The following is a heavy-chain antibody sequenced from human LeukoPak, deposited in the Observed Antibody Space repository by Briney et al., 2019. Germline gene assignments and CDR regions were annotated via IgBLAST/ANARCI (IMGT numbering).Heavy chain of an antibody. J-gene: IGHJ5*02. D-gene: IGHD3-22*01. CDR2: ISSNGGST. CDR3: ARGRYYYDSSGYTYNWFDP. V-gene: IGHV3-64*01. Sequence: GGSLRLSCAASGFTFSSYAMHWVRQAPGKGLEYVSAISSNGGSTYYANSVKGRFTISRDSSKNTLYLQMGSLRAEDMAVYYCARGRYYYDSSGYTYNWFDPWGQGTLVTVSS. CDR1: GFTFSSYA.